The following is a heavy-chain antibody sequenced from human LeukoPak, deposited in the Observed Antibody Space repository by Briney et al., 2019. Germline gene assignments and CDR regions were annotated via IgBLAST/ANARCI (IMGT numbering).Heavy chain of an antibody. J-gene: IGHJ5*02. D-gene: IGHD1-26*01. V-gene: IGHV3-23*01. CDR3: ANLNPRLGGP. CDR1: GFTFSSYA. CDR2: ISGSGGST. Sequence: GGSLRLSCAASGFTFSSYAMSWVRQAPGKGLEWVSAISGSGGSTYYADSVKGRFTISRDNSKNTLYLQMNILTAEDTAVYYCANLNPRLGGPWGQGTLVTVSS.